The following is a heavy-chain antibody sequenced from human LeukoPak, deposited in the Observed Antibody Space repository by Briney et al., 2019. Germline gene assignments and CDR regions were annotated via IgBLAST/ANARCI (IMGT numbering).Heavy chain of an antibody. D-gene: IGHD2-2*01. J-gene: IGHJ3*02. CDR2: MYYGWTT. CDR3: ARHEGPSKDLIVVPVDTHDAFDI. V-gene: IGHV4-39*01. Sequence: SETLSLTCTVSGDSISGSSYYWAWIRQPPGKGLEWVGSMYYGWTTYYNPSLKYRVSISGDTSKNQFSLQLSSVTAADTAVYYCARHEGPSKDLIVVPVDTHDAFDIWGQGTMVTVSS. CDR1: GDSISGSSYY.